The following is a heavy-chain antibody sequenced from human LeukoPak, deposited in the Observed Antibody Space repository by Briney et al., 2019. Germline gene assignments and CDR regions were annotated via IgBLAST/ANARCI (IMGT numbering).Heavy chain of an antibody. CDR1: AGYITTYY. D-gene: IGHD1-1*01. V-gene: IGHV4-59*01. CDR3: ARAQLNLLVDFGMDV. CDR2: INYSGST. Sequence: SETLLLICTDSAGYITTYYWTCIRRHPGKGLEWIGYINYSGSTNYNPSLTCRVTITVETSKNQFSLKLSSVTAADTAVYYCARAQLNLLVDFGMDVWGQGTTVTVSS. J-gene: IGHJ6*02.